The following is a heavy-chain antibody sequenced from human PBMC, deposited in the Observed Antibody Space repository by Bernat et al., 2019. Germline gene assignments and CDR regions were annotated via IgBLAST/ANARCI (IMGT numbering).Heavy chain of an antibody. CDR1: GGSFSGYY. CDR2: INHSGST. J-gene: IGHJ4*02. Sequence: QVQLQQWGAGLLKPSETLSLTCAVYGGSFSGYYWSWIRQPPGKGLEWIGEINHSGSTNYNPSLKSRVTISVDTSKNQFSLKLSSVTAADTAVYYCARVRGYYGSGIHSDYGGQGTLVTVSS. CDR3: ARVRGYYGSGIHSDY. V-gene: IGHV4-34*01. D-gene: IGHD3-10*01.